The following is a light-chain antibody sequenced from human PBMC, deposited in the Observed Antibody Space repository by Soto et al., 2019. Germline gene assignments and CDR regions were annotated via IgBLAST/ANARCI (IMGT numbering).Light chain of an antibody. J-gene: IGKJ1*01. V-gene: IGKV3-20*01. CDR3: QLYGTSPRT. CDR2: GVS. CDR1: QSVRYNY. Sequence: EIVLTQSPGTLSSSPGEGATLSCRASQSVRYNYLAWYQQKPGQAPRLLIYGVSTRATGIPDRFSGSGSGTDFTLTISRLDPEDFAVYYCQLYGTSPRTFGQGTKVDIK.